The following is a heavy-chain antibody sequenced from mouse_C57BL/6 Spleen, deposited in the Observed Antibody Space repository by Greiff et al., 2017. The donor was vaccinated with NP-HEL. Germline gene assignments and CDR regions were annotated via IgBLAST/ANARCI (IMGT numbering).Heavy chain of an antibody. Sequence: QVQLQQPGAELVRPGTSVKLSCKASGYTFTSYWMHWVKQRPGQGLEWIGVIDPSDSSTNYTQKFKGKATLTVDTSSSTAYMQLSSLTAEDSAVYYCARGPYYSNYEGDAMDYWGQGTSVTVSS. CDR3: ARGPYYSNYEGDAMDY. D-gene: IGHD2-5*01. CDR2: IDPSDSST. V-gene: IGHV1-59*01. J-gene: IGHJ4*01. CDR1: GYTFTSYW.